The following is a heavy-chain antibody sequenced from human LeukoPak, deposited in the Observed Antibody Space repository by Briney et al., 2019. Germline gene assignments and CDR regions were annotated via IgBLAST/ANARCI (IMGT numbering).Heavy chain of an antibody. J-gene: IGHJ6*02. D-gene: IGHD2-2*01. CDR1: GFTFSTYA. Sequence: GGSLRLSCAASGFTFSTYAMSWVRQAPGKGLEWVSAISGSGGSTYYADSVKGRFTISRDNSKNTLYLQMNSLRAEDTAVCYCVKGGLPAATNYYYYAMDVWGQGTTVTASS. CDR2: ISGSGGST. CDR3: VKGGLPAATNYYYYAMDV. V-gene: IGHV3-23*01.